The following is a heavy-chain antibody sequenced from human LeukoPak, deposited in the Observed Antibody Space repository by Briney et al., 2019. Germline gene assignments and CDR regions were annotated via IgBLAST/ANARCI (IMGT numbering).Heavy chain of an antibody. CDR1: GFTFSSYW. Sequence: PGGSLRLSCAASGFTFSSYWMHWVRQAPGKGLVWVSRTKYDESITNYADSVKGRFTISRDNGKKTLYLQMSSLRAEDTAVYYCANYRGYPVDYWGQGTMVTVSS. CDR3: ANYRGYPVDY. D-gene: IGHD5-24*01. CDR2: TKYDESIT. V-gene: IGHV3-74*01. J-gene: IGHJ4*02.